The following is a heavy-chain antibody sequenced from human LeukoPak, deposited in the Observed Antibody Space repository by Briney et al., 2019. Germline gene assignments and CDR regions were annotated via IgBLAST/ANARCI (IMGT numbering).Heavy chain of an antibody. CDR3: TTGLYSYGYNLLLYFDY. V-gene: IGHV1-8*03. J-gene: IGHJ4*02. Sequence: ASVKVSCKASGYTFTSYDINWVRQATGQGLEWMGWMNPNSGNTGYAQKFQGRVTITRNTSISTAYMELSSLRSEDTAVYYCTTGLYSYGYNLLLYFDYWGQGTLVTVSS. D-gene: IGHD5-18*01. CDR2: MNPNSGNT. CDR1: GYTFTSYD.